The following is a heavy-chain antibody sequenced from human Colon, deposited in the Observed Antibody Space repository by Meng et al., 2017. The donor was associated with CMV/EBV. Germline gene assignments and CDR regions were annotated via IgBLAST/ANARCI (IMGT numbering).Heavy chain of an antibody. CDR1: GLTFNGYG. J-gene: IGHJ4*02. CDR3: AREGYSNFDY. Sequence: GESLKISCAASGLTFNGYGLHWVRQAPGKGLEWVAFIGSDGSIKRYADSVKGRLTISRDNSNNTLLLQMHSLRPEDTALYYCAREGYSNFDYWGQGTLVTVSS. D-gene: IGHD4-11*01. CDR2: IGSDGSIK. V-gene: IGHV3-30*02.